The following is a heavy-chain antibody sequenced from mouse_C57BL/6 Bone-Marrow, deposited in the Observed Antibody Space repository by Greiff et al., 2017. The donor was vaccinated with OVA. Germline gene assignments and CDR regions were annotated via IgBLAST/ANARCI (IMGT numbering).Heavy chain of an antibody. J-gene: IGHJ2*01. Sequence: QVQLQQPGAELVKPGASVKMSCEASGYTFTSYWITWVKQRPGQGLEWIGDIYPGSGSTNYNEKFKSKGTLTVDTSSSTAYMQLSSLTSEDSAVYYCVGYYYGSSSHDCDYWGQGTTLTVAS. CDR2: IYPGSGST. CDR1: GYTFTSYW. CDR3: VGYYYGSSSHDCDY. V-gene: IGHV1-55*01. D-gene: IGHD1-1*01.